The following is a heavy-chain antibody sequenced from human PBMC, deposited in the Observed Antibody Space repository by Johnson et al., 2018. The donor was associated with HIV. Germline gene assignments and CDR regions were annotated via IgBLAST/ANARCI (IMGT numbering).Heavy chain of an antibody. V-gene: IGHV3-23*04. CDR1: GFIFSTYA. CDR3: AKPYYFDSSGYLGSFDI. D-gene: IGHD3-22*01. Sequence: VQLVESGGGVVQPGKSLTLSCAASGFIFSTYAMNWVRQAPGKGLEWVSGISGSGVSTYYADSVKGRFIISRDNSNNTLFLQMNSLRAEDTAVYYCAKPYYFDSSGYLGSFDIWGQGTMVTVSS. CDR2: ISGSGVST. J-gene: IGHJ3*02.